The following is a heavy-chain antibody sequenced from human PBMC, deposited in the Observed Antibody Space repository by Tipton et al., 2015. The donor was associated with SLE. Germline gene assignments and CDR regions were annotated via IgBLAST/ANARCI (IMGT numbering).Heavy chain of an antibody. CDR3: ARDRDYDGRTYYEAFDY. J-gene: IGHJ4*02. Sequence: QLVQSGSELKKPGASVKISCKTSGYTFTDNAMNWVRQAPGQGLEWMGSISTNNGNPTYTQGFTGRFVFSLDTSVGTAHLQITSLKVEDTAVYYCARDRDYDGRTYYEAFDYWGQGTLVTVSS. CDR2: ISTNNGNP. D-gene: IGHD3-10*01. V-gene: IGHV7-4-1*02. CDR1: GYTFTDNA.